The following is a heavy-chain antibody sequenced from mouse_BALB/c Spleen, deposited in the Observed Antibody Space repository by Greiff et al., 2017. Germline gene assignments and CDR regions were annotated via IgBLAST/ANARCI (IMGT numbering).Heavy chain of an antibody. CDR2: IDPYNGGT. CDR1: GYSFTDYN. J-gene: IGHJ1*01. V-gene: IGHV1S135*01. CDR3: TRLGGSSYWYFDV. D-gene: IGHD1-1*01. Sequence: VQLQQSGPELVKPGASVKVSCKASGYSFTDYNMYWVKQSHGKSLEWIGYIDPYNGGTSYNQKFKGKATLTVDTSSSTAYMQLSSLTSEDSAVYYCTRLGGSSYWYFDVWGAGTTVTVSS.